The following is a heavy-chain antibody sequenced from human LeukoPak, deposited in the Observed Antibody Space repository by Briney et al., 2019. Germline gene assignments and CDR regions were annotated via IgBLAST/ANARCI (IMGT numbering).Heavy chain of an antibody. D-gene: IGHD3-10*01. Sequence: PSETLSLTCAVYGGSFSDYYWSWIRQPPGKGLEWIGEINHSGSSNYNPSLKSRVTISVDTSKNQFSLKLSSVTAADTAVYFCARHYYGSGTYYQQKGRFDYWGQGTLVTVSS. J-gene: IGHJ4*02. CDR3: ARHYYGSGTYYQQKGRFDY. CDR1: GGSFSDYY. CDR2: INHSGSS. V-gene: IGHV4-34*01.